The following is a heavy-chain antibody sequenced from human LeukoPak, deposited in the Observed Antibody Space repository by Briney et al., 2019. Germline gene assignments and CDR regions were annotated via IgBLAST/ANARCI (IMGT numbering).Heavy chain of an antibody. CDR1: GGSISCRSYY. CDR3: ARYPYSGISGWQAFDY. CDR2: IPYSGNA. Sequence: SETLSLTCTVSGGSISCRSYYWGWIRQPPGQGLEWIGTIPYSGNAYYSPSLKSRVTISVHTSKNQFSLKVSSVTAADTAVYYCARYPYSGISGWQAFDYWGQGTLVTVSS. J-gene: IGHJ4*02. D-gene: IGHD6-19*01. V-gene: IGHV4-39*01.